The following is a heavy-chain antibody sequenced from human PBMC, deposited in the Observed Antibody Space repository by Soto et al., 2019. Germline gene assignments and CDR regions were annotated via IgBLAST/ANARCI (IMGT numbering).Heavy chain of an antibody. J-gene: IGHJ2*01. V-gene: IGHV1-18*04. CDR3: ARSYNYGSYWYFDL. CDR2: ISISSGNT. Sequence: SVKVSCKASGYTFSDYGITWVRQAPGQGLEWMGWISISSGNTHFEESLQGRVTMTSDKTSTAYMELWRLRSDDSAMYYCARSYNYGSYWYFDLWGRGTLVTVSS. CDR1: GYTFSDYG. D-gene: IGHD3-10*01.